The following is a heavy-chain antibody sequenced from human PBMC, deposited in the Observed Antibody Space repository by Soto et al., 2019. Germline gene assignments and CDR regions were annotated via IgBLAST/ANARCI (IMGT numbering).Heavy chain of an antibody. V-gene: IGHV3-9*01. J-gene: IGHJ4*02. CDR3: AKDLKGIAVAGTYFDY. CDR1: GFTFDDYA. D-gene: IGHD6-19*01. CDR2: ISWNSGSI. Sequence: GGSLRLSCAASGFTFDDYAMHWVRQAPGKGLEWVSGISWNSGSIGYADSVKGRFTISGDNAKNSLYLQMNSLRAEDTALYYCAKDLKGIAVAGTYFDYWGQGTLVTVSS.